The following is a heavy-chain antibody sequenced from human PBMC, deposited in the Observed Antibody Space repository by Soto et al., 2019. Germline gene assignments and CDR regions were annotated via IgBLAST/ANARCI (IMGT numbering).Heavy chain of an antibody. CDR2: IYDRGST. Sequence: ASETLSLTCAVSGGSISSSYYWGWIRQPPGKGLEWIGSIYDRGSTYSNPSLKSRLTTSLDTSKNQFSLKLTSVTAADTAVYYCARHGYTSGRTYFDYWGQGTLVTVSS. V-gene: IGHV4-39*01. D-gene: IGHD6-19*01. J-gene: IGHJ4*02. CDR3: ARHGYTSGRTYFDY. CDR1: GGSISSSYY.